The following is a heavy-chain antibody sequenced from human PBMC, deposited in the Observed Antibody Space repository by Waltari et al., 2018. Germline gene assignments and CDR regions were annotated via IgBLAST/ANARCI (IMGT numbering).Heavy chain of an antibody. CDR3: ARDTAPSTDYYDSSGYSDY. V-gene: IGHV4-38-2*02. D-gene: IGHD3-22*01. CDR2: IYHSGST. J-gene: IGHJ4*02. CDR1: GYSISSGYY. Sequence: QVQLQESGPGLVKPSETLSLTCTVSGYSISSGYYWGWIRQPPGKGLEWIGSIYHSGSTYYNPSRKSRVTISVDTSKNQFSLKLSSVTAADTAVYYCARDTAPSTDYYDSSGYSDYWGQGTLVTVSS.